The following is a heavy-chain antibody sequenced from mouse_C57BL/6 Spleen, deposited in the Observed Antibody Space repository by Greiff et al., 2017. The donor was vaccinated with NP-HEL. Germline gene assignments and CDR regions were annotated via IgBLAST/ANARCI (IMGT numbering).Heavy chain of an antibody. Sequence: LVKPGASVKMSCKASGYTFTDYNMHWVKQSHGKSLEWIGYINPNNGGTSYNQKFKGKATLTVNKSSSTAYMELRSLTSDDSAVYYCAREDGNYETWFAYWGQGTLVTVSA. D-gene: IGHD2-1*01. CDR1: GYTFTDYN. CDR2: INPNNGGT. CDR3: AREDGNYETWFAY. J-gene: IGHJ3*01. V-gene: IGHV1-22*01.